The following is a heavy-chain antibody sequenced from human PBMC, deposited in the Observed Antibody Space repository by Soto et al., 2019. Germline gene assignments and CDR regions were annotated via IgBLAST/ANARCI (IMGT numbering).Heavy chain of an antibody. CDR2: ISSSSSYI. CDR1: GITFSSYS. J-gene: IGHJ4*02. Sequence: GGSLRLSCAASGITFSSYSMNWVRQAPGKGLEWVSSISSSSSYIYYADSVKGRFTISRDNAKNSLYLQMNSLRAEDTAVYYCAREGDYVWGSYRSPAAFDYWGQGTLVTVSS. D-gene: IGHD3-16*02. V-gene: IGHV3-21*01. CDR3: AREGDYVWGSYRSPAAFDY.